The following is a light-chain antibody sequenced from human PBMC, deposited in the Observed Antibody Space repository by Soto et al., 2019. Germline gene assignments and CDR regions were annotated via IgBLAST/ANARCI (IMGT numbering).Light chain of an antibody. V-gene: IGKV3-15*01. Sequence: EIVMTQSPATLSVSPGDRATLSCRASQSVRSNLVWYQQRPGQPPRLRIYSASTRATNVPARFSGSGSGTNFTLTISSLQSEDLAVYYCQHHSNWPFITFGGGTKVEIK. CDR1: QSVRSN. CDR3: QHHSNWPFIT. CDR2: SAS. J-gene: IGKJ4*01.